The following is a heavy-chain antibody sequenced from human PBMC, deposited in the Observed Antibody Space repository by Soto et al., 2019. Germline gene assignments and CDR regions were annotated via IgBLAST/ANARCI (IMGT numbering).Heavy chain of an antibody. J-gene: IGHJ4*02. V-gene: IGHV3-30*18. D-gene: IGHD2-15*01. CDR3: AKDSDPGVAAYHFDY. CDR1: GFTFNSYG. Sequence: VGSLRLSCSSSGFTFNSYGMHWVRQAPGKGLEWVAVISYNGNNKYHADSVKGRFTISRDNSENTLYLQMYSLRGEDMAVYYCAKDSDPGVAAYHFDYWGQGTLVT. CDR2: ISYNGNNK.